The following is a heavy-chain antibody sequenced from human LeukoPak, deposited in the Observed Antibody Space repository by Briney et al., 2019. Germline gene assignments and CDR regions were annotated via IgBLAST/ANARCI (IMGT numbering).Heavy chain of an antibody. CDR2: FDPEDGET. CDR1: GYTFTSYD. D-gene: IGHD6-13*01. Sequence: GASVKVSCKASGYTFTSYDINWVRQAPGKGLEWMGGFDPEDGETIYAQKFQGRVTMTEDTSTDTAYMELSSLRSEDTAVYYCATGYIRQQLVPYMDVWGQGTTVTVSS. V-gene: IGHV1-24*01. CDR3: ATGYIRQQLVPYMDV. J-gene: IGHJ6*02.